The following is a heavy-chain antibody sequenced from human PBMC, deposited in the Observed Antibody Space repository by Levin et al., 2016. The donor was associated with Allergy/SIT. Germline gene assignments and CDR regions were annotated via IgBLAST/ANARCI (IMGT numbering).Heavy chain of an antibody. Sequence: WIRQPPGKGLEWIGSIYYSGSTYYNPSLKSRVTISVDTSKNQFSLKLSSVTAADTAVYYCAREASDSSGPTDYWGQGTLVTVSS. CDR2: IYYSGST. CDR3: AREASDSSGPTDY. D-gene: IGHD3-22*01. V-gene: IGHV4-39*01. J-gene: IGHJ4*02.